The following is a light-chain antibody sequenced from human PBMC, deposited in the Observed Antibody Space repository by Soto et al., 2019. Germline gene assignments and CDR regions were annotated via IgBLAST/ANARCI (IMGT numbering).Light chain of an antibody. V-gene: IGLV1-40*01. J-gene: IGLJ3*02. CDR2: GNT. CDR1: TSNIGAGFD. CDR3: QAFDNSLSASGV. Sequence: QSVLTQPPSVSGAPGQRVTISCTGSTSNIGAGFDVHWYQQLPGTAPKLLIYGNTNRPSGVPDRFSGSKSGTSASLAITGLRVEDEGIYYCQAFDNSLSASGVFGGGTKVTVL.